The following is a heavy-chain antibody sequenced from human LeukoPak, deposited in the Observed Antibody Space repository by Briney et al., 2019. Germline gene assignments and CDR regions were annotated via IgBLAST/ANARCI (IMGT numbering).Heavy chain of an antibody. CDR1: GYTFTNYA. CDR2: TSAYNGNT. Sequence: ASVKVSCKTSGYTFTNYAISWVRQAPGQGLEWVGWTSAYNGNTDYAQKFQGRVTMTTESSTSTAYMELRSLRSDDTAVYYCARDLPADTGYETHDYWGQGTLVTVSS. D-gene: IGHD5-12*01. CDR3: ARDLPADTGYETHDY. V-gene: IGHV1-18*01. J-gene: IGHJ4*02.